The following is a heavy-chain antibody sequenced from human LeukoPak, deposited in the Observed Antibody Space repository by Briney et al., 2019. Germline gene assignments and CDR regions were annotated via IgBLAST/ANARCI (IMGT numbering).Heavy chain of an antibody. J-gene: IGHJ4*02. V-gene: IGHV3-9*01. CDR2: ISWNSGSI. Sequence: PGRSLRLSCAGSGFIFNNYAMHWVRQPPGKGLEWVSGISWNSGSIDYADSVKGRFTISRDNSKNTLYLQVNSLRAEDTAVYYCAKGGKWDVTPFDYWGQGTLVTVSS. CDR1: GFIFNNYA. D-gene: IGHD1-26*01. CDR3: AKGGKWDVTPFDY.